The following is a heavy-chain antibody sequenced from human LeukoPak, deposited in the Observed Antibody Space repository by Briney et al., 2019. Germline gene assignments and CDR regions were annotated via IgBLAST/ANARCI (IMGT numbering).Heavy chain of an antibody. CDR3: ARDRSHYDFWSGYTFDY. V-gene: IGHV3-74*01. D-gene: IGHD3-3*01. CDR1: GFTFSSYW. CDR2: INTDGSST. Sequence: GGSLRLSGAASGFTFSSYWMPSVPHAPGKGLVWVSRINTDGSSTSYADSVKGRFTISRDNAKNTLYLQMNSLRAEDTAVYYCARDRSHYDFWSGYTFDYWGQGTLVTVSS. J-gene: IGHJ4*02.